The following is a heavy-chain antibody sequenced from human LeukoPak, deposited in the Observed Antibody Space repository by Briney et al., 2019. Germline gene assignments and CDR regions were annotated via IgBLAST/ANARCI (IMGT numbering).Heavy chain of an antibody. J-gene: IGHJ4*02. CDR1: GFTFSSYS. V-gene: IGHV3-48*04. Sequence: GGSLRLSCAASGFTFSSYSMNWVRQAPGKGLEWVSYISSSGSTIYYADSVKGRFTISRDNAKNSLYLQMNSLRAEDTAVYYCARDDYYDSSGYYAGGSYYWGQGTLVTVSS. D-gene: IGHD3-22*01. CDR3: ARDDYYDSSGYYAGGSYY. CDR2: ISSSGSTI.